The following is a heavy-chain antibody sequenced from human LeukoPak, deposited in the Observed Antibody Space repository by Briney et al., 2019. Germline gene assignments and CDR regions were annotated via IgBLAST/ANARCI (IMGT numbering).Heavy chain of an antibody. CDR3: AKDHSADGWPTFEY. CDR2: ITKYDGRV. Sequence: GGSLRLSCAVSGFGVHTFAMSWVRLAPGKGLEWLASITKYDGRVYYADSVRGRFIISRDSSQNELYLQMNSLRADDSAIYYCAKDHSADGWPTFEYWGQGTLVTVSS. D-gene: IGHD5-24*01. CDR1: GFGVHTFA. J-gene: IGHJ4*02. V-gene: IGHV3-23*01.